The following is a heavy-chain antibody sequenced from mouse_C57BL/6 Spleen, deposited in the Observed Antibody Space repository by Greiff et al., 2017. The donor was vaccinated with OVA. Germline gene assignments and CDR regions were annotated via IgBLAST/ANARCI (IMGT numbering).Heavy chain of an antibody. V-gene: IGHV1-52*01. CDR2: IDPSDSET. J-gene: IGHJ4*01. D-gene: IGHD1-1*01. Sequence: QVQLKQPGAELVRPGSSVKLSCKASGYTFTSYWMHWVKQRPIQGLEWIGNIDPSDSETHYNQKFKDKATLTVDKSSSTAYMQLSSLTSEDSAVYYCILRWNAMDYWGQGTSVTVSS. CDR1: GYTFTSYW. CDR3: ILRWNAMDY.